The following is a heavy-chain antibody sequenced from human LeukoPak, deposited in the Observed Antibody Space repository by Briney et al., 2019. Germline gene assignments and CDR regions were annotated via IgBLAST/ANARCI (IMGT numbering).Heavy chain of an antibody. CDR3: VRTGGRDGGT. V-gene: IGHV3-11*06. J-gene: IGHJ5*02. D-gene: IGHD2-8*02. CDR2: ISSSSSDT. CDR1: GFTFTDYY. Sequence: GGSLSLSCAASGFTFTDYYMSWIRQPPGKGLDWLSYISSSSSDTNNAGSVKGRFTISRDNAKKSLYLQMNSLRAEDTGVYYCVRTGGRDGGTWGQGSLVTVSS.